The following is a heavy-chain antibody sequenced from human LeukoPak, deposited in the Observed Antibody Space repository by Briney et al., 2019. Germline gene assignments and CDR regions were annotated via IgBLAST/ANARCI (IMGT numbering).Heavy chain of an antibody. CDR2: IYYSGST. J-gene: IGHJ4*02. CDR3: ASSSSWYNIDY. Sequence: SETLSLTCTVSGGSISSYYWSWIRQPPGKGLEWIGYIYYSGSTDYNPSLKSRVTISVDTSKNQFPLKLSSVNAADTAVYYCASSSSWYNIDYWGQGTLVTVSS. CDR1: GGSISSYY. V-gene: IGHV4-59*01. D-gene: IGHD6-13*01.